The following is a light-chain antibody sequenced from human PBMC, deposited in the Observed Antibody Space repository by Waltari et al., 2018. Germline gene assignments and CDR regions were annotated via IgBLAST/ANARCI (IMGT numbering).Light chain of an antibody. V-gene: IGLV2-14*01. CDR2: DLT. CDR3: SSYTGRGTVI. CDR1: NRDLGSYPY. J-gene: IGLJ2*01. Sequence: QSVLTQPASVSGSPGQPITISCTGTNRDLGSYPYVPWYQQYPGKAPKLIIYDLTERPSGVSTRFSGSKSGNTASLTISGLQADDEADYFCSSYTGRGTVIFGRGTMVTVL.